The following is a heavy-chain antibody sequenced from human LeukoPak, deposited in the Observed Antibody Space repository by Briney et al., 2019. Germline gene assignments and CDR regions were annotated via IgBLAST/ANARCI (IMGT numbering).Heavy chain of an antibody. CDR2: IWYDGSNK. J-gene: IGHJ6*02. CDR3: ARGPQVAYYGMDV. D-gene: IGHD5-12*01. Sequence: GGSLRLSCAASGFTFSSYAMHWVRQAPGKGLEWVAVIWYDGSNKYYADSVKGRFTISRDNSKNTLYLQMNSLRAEDTAVYYCARGPQVAYYGMDVWGQGTTVIVSS. CDR1: GFTFSSYA. V-gene: IGHV3-33*08.